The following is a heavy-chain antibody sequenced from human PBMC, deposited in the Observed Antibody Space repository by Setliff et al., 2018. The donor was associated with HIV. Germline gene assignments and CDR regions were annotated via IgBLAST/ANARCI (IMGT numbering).Heavy chain of an antibody. CDR3: ASGKGVRGVVIRGGLDV. V-gene: IGHV1-8*01. CDR1: GHPFSNYD. CDR2: MNPNSGAT. J-gene: IGHJ6*04. Sequence: ASVKVSCKTSGHPFSNYDIIWVRRATGQGLEWMGWMNPNSGATGYAQKFKDRFIMTRDTSISTAYMELSSLTFEDTAVYYCASGKGVRGVVIRGGLDVWGKGTTVTAPQ. D-gene: IGHD3-10*01.